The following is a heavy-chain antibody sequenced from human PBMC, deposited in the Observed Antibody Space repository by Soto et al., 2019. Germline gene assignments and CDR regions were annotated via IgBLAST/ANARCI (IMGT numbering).Heavy chain of an antibody. CDR1: GYSLSELS. D-gene: IGHD2-2*01. V-gene: IGHV1-24*01. J-gene: IGHJ6*02. CDR2: FDPEDGET. Sequence: QVQLLQSGAEVKKPGASVKLSCKVSGYSLSELSMHWVRQAPGKGLEWMGGFDPEDGETFYAHTFQGRGTMTEAPSTDTGYMELSNLTAEDTAIYYCATVKVVPPAPGYTLDVWGQGTTVTVSS. CDR3: ATVKVVPPAPGYTLDV.